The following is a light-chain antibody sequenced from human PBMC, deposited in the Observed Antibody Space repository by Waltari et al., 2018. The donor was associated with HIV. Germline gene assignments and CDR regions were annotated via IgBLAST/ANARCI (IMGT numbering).Light chain of an antibody. CDR2: LGS. CDR3: MQALQTL. V-gene: IGKV2-28*01. J-gene: IGKJ5*01. Sequence: DIVMTQSPLSLPVTPGEPASISCRSSQSLLHSNGYNYLDWYLQQPGQSPQLLIYLGSNRASGVPDRFSGSGSGTDFTLKISRVEAEDVGVYYCMQALQTLFGQGTRLEIK. CDR1: QSLLHSNGYNY.